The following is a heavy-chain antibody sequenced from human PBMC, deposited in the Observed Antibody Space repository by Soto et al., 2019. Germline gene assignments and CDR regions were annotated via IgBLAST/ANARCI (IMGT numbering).Heavy chain of an antibody. CDR2: INHSGST. J-gene: IGHJ4*02. D-gene: IGHD6-13*01. CDR1: GGSFSGYY. Sequence: QVQLQQWGAGLLKPSETLSLTCAVYGGSFSGYYWSWIRQPPGKGLEWIGEINHSGSTNYNPSLKGRVTISVNTSKNPFSLKLSSVTAADTAVYYCAREKPYSSSWYHDYWGQGTLVTVSS. V-gene: IGHV4-34*01. CDR3: AREKPYSSSWYHDY.